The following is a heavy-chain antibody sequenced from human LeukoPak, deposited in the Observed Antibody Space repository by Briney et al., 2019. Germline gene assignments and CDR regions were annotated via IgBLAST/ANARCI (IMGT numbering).Heavy chain of an antibody. J-gene: IGHJ3*02. Sequence: SETLSLTCAVSGGSISSGGYSWSWIRQPPGKGLEWIGYIYYSGSTYYNPSLKSRVTISVDTSKNQFSLKLSSVTAADTAVYYCARAAAGTEEAFDIWGRGTMVTVSS. V-gene: IGHV4-30-4*07. CDR3: ARAAAGTEEAFDI. D-gene: IGHD6-13*01. CDR2: IYYSGST. CDR1: GGSISSGGYS.